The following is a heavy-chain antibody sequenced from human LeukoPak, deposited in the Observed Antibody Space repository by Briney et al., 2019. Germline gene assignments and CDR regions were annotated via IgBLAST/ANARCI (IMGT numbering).Heavy chain of an antibody. D-gene: IGHD6-6*01. V-gene: IGHV1-46*01. J-gene: IGHJ5*02. CDR2: INPSGGST. CDR3: ARQGHSSSSYNWFDP. CDR1: GYTFTSYY. Sequence: ASVNVSCKASGYTFTSYYMHWVRQAPGQGLEWMGIINPSGGSTSYAQKFQGRVTMTRDMSTSTVYMELSSLRSEDTAVYYCARQGHSSSSYNWFDPWGQGTLVTVSS.